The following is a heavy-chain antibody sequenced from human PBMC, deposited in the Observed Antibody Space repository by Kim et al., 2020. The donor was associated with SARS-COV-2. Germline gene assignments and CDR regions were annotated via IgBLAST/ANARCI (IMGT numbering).Heavy chain of an antibody. CDR2: ISGSGGST. V-gene: IGHV3-23*01. CDR3: AKQGWYGYYYYYGMDV. CDR1: GFTFSSYA. J-gene: IGHJ6*02. D-gene: IGHD6-19*01. Sequence: GGSLRLSCAASGFTFSSYAMSWVRQAPGKGLEWVSAISGSGGSTYYADSVKGRFTISRDNSKNTLYLQMNSLRAEDTAVYYCAKQGWYGYYYYYGMDVWGQGTTVTVSS.